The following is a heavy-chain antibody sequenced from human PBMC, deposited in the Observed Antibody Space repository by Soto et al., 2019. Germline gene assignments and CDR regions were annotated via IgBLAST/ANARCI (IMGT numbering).Heavy chain of an antibody. D-gene: IGHD3-3*01. Sequence: QMQLVQSGPEVKKPGTSVKVSCKASGFTFTSSAVQWVRQARGQRLEWIGWTVVGSGNTNYAQKFQERVTITRDMSTSTAYMGLGSLRSEDTAVYYCAADRFLEWLNYWGQGTLVTVSS. CDR1: GFTFTSSA. CDR3: AADRFLEWLNY. V-gene: IGHV1-58*01. J-gene: IGHJ4*02. CDR2: TVVGSGNT.